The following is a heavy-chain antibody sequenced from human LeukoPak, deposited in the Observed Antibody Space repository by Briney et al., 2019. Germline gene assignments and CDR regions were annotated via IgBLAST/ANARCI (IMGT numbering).Heavy chain of an antibody. V-gene: IGHV3-30*02. D-gene: IGHD6-25*01. J-gene: IGHJ4*02. CDR1: GFTFSTYA. Sequence: GGSLRLSCAASGFTFSTYAMHWVRQAPGKGLEWVAFIWPDGSKKYYADSVKGRFAISRENSKNTVYLQMNDLRPEDTSLYFCAKISSSAESNFDYWGQGTLLTVSS. CDR3: AKISSSAESNFDY. CDR2: IWPDGSKK.